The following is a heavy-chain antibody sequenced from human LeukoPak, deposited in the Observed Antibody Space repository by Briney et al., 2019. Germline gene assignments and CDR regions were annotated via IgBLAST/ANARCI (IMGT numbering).Heavy chain of an antibody. Sequence: PSETLSLTCTVSGGSISSYYWSWIRQPPGKGLEWIGYIYYSGSTNYNPSLKSRVTISVDTSKNQFSLKLSSVTAADTAVYYCAAGVRYFDWLPYAFDIWGQGTVVTVSS. CDR1: GGSISSYY. CDR2: IYYSGST. V-gene: IGHV4-59*08. D-gene: IGHD3-9*01. CDR3: AAGVRYFDWLPYAFDI. J-gene: IGHJ3*02.